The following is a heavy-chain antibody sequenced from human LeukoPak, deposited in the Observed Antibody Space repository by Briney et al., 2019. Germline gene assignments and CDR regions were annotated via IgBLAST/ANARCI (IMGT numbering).Heavy chain of an antibody. Sequence: GGSLRLSCVASRFTFSNYWMSWVRQAPGKGLEWVANINQDGSKKRYADSMKGRFTISRDNAKESLYLQLNSLRAEDTAVYYCARWGPYCVGDYCPALDSWGQGTLVTVSS. CDR3: ARWGPYCVGDYCPALDS. J-gene: IGHJ4*02. CDR1: RFTFSNYW. V-gene: IGHV3-7*01. CDR2: INQDGSKK. D-gene: IGHD2-21*02.